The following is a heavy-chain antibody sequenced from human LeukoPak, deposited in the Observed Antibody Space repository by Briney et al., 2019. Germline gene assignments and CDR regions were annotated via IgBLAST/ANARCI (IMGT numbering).Heavy chain of an antibody. CDR1: GFTFSSYW. J-gene: IGHJ4*02. V-gene: IGHV3-7*05. Sequence: GGSLRLSCAASGFTFSSYWMHWVRQAPGKGLEWVANIKEDGSEKYYVDSVKGRFTISRDNAKNSVYLQMNSLRAEDTAVYYCAREQYGGKDYWGQGNLVTVSS. CDR2: IKEDGSEK. CDR3: AREQYGGKDY. D-gene: IGHD4-23*01.